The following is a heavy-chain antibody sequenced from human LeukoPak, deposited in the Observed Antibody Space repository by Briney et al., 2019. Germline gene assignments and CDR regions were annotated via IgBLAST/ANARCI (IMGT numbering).Heavy chain of an antibody. CDR3: ARGYYDFWSGYSYFDY. CDR2: INHSGST. D-gene: IGHD3-3*01. V-gene: IGHV4-34*01. CDR1: GGSFSGYY. Sequence: KPSETLSLTCAVYGGSFSGYYWSWIRQPPGKGLEWIGEINHSGSTNYNPSLKSRVTISVDTSKNQFSLKLSSVTAADTAVYYCARGYYDFWSGYSYFDYWGQGTLVTVSS. J-gene: IGHJ4*02.